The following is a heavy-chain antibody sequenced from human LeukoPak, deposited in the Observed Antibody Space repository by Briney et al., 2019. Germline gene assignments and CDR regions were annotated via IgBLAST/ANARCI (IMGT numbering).Heavy chain of an antibody. J-gene: IGHJ4*02. Sequence: SETLSLTCTVSGGSISSYYWSWIRQPPGKGLEWIGYIYYPGSTNYNPSLKSRVTMSVDTSKNQFSLKLSSVTAADTAVYYCARGGSGPAAPSDYWGQGTLVTVFS. CDR2: IYYPGST. D-gene: IGHD2-2*01. CDR3: ARGGSGPAAPSDY. V-gene: IGHV4-59*01. CDR1: GGSISSYY.